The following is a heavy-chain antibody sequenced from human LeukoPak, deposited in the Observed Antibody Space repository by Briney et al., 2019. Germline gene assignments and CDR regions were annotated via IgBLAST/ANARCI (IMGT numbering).Heavy chain of an antibody. CDR1: GFTLSSYA. J-gene: IGHJ4*02. V-gene: IGHV4-34*01. Sequence: PGGSLRLSCAASGFTLSSYAMSWIRQPPGKGLEWIGEINHSGSTNYNPSLKSRVTISVDTSKNQFSLKLSSVTAADTAVYYCARGHYGSGIQNSAYFDCWGQGTLVTVSS. CDR2: INHSGST. D-gene: IGHD3-10*01. CDR3: ARGHYGSGIQNSAYFDC.